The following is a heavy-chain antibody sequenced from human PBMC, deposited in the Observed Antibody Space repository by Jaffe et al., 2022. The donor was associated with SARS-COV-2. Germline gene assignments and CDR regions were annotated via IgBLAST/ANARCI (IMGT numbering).Heavy chain of an antibody. D-gene: IGHD1-7*01. CDR2: ISSSSSTI. CDR1: GFTFSSYS. Sequence: EVQLVESGGGLVQPGGSLRLSCAASGFTFSSYSMNWVRQAPGKGLEWVSYISSSSSTIYYADSVKGRFTISRDNAKNSLYLQMNSLRDEDTAVYYCARGGLSRAGTTQLDYWGQGTLVTVSS. CDR3: ARGGLSRAGTTQLDY. V-gene: IGHV3-48*02. J-gene: IGHJ4*02.